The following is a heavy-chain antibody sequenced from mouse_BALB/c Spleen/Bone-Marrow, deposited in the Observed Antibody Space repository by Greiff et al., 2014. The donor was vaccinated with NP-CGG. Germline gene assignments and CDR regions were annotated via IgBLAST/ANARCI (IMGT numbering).Heavy chain of an antibody. J-gene: IGHJ1*03. D-gene: IGHD6-1*01. V-gene: IGHV5-15*02. CDR2: ISNLAYSV. CDR3: PSQRGALPI. CDR1: GITLSDYG. Sequence: RTLSCAASGITLSDYGMARVRKAPWTWPEWVAFISNLAYSVYYADTVTGRFTISRENAKNTLYLEMSSLKAEATAKFYSPSQRGALPIWG.